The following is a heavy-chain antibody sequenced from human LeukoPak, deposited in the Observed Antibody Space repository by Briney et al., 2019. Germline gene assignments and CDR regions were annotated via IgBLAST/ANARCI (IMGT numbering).Heavy chain of an antibody. J-gene: IGHJ3*02. D-gene: IGHD2-8*02. CDR2: INSDGSST. CDR1: GFTFSSFW. V-gene: IGHV3-74*01. CDR3: ARDTETNDAFDI. Sequence: LTGRSLRLSCAASGFTFSSFWMHWVRQAPGKGPVWVSHINSDGSSTSYADSVKGRFTISRDNAKNTLYLQMHSLRAEDTAVYYCARDTETNDAFDIWGQGTMVTVSS.